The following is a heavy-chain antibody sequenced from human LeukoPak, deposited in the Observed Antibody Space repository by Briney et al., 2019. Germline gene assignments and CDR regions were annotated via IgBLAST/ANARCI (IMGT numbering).Heavy chain of an antibody. V-gene: IGHV3-66*01. CDR1: GFTVSSNY. J-gene: IGHJ2*01. D-gene: IGHD6-19*01. Sequence: GGSLRLSCAASGFTVSSNYVSWVRQAPGKGLEWVSVIYSVGSTYYTKHVKGRFTISRDNSRNTLYLQMNSLRADDTAVYYCARSGEQWLAPDGNWYFELWGRGTLVTVSS. CDR2: IYSVGST. CDR3: ARSGEQWLAPDGNWYFEL.